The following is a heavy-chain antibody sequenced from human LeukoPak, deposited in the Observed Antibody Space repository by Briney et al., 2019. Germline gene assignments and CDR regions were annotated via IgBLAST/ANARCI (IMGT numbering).Heavy chain of an antibody. J-gene: IGHJ4*02. CDR3: ARVVAKWGLLYY. D-gene: IGHD3-10*01. CDR2: INPNSGGT. Sequence: ASVKVSCKASGYTFTSYYMHWVRQAPGQGLKWMGWINPNSGGTNYAQKFQGRVTMTRDTSISTAYMELSRLRSDDTAVYYCARVVAKWGLLYYWGQGTLVTVSS. CDR1: GYTFTSYY. V-gene: IGHV1-2*02.